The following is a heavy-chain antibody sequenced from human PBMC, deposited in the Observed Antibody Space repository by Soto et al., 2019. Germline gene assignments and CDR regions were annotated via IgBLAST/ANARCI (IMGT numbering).Heavy chain of an antibody. Sequence: ASVKVSCKASGDTFTSYALHWVRQAPGQRLEWMGWINAGNGNTKYSKKFQGRVTITRDTSASTAYMELSSLRSEDTAVYYCARDSGGMDVWGQGTTVTVSS. J-gene: IGHJ6*02. V-gene: IGHV1-3*01. CDR1: GDTFTSYA. CDR2: INAGNGNT. CDR3: ARDSGGMDV.